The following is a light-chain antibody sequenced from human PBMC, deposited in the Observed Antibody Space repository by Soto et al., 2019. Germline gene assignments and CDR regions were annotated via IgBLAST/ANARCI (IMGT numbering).Light chain of an antibody. CDR1: QSVRSSY. Sequence: EIVLTQSPVTLSLSPGERATLSCRASQSVRSSYLAWYQQKPGQAPRLLIYGASSKATGIPDRFSGSGSGTDFTLTISRLEPEDFAIYYCPQYGSSRTFGQGTKVDIK. J-gene: IGKJ1*01. V-gene: IGKV3-20*01. CDR2: GAS. CDR3: PQYGSSRT.